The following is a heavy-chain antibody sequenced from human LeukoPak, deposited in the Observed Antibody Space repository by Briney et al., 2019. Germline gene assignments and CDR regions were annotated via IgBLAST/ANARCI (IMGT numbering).Heavy chain of an antibody. V-gene: IGHV1-2*02. Sequence: ASVKVSCTASGYTFTGYYMHWVRQAPGQGLEWLGWINPNSGGTNYAQKFQGRVTMTRDTSISTAYMELSRLRSDDTAVYYCARDGTHYYGSGIAGYWGQGTLVTVSS. CDR2: INPNSGGT. J-gene: IGHJ4*02. CDR3: ARDGTHYYGSGIAGY. D-gene: IGHD3-10*01. CDR1: GYTFTGYY.